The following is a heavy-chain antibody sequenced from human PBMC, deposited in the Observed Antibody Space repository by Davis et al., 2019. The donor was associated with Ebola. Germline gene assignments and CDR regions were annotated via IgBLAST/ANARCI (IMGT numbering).Heavy chain of an antibody. J-gene: IGHJ4*02. D-gene: IGHD6-19*01. Sequence: ASVKVSCKASGYTFTGYYIHWVRQAPGQGLEWMGAIAPTGVSTIYAQKFQGRVTMTRDTSTSTVYMELRSLRSDDTAVYYCARDGSSGWYTNLDYWGQGTLVTVSS. CDR2: IAPTGVST. CDR1: GYTFTGYY. CDR3: ARDGSSGWYTNLDY. V-gene: IGHV1-46*01.